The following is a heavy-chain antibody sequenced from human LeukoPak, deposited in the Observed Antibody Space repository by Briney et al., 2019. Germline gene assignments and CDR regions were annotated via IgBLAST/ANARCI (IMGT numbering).Heavy chain of an antibody. V-gene: IGHV3-21*01. Sequence: GGSLRLSCAASGFTFSSNTMNWVRQAPGKGRQWVSSITGISGYIYYADSVKGRFTISRDNAKNSLYLQMNSLRPEDTAVYYCARDSEGSGTDGGYWGQGTMVTVSS. CDR2: ITGISGYI. D-gene: IGHD3-10*01. J-gene: IGHJ4*02. CDR3: ARDSEGSGTDGGY. CDR1: GFTFSSNT.